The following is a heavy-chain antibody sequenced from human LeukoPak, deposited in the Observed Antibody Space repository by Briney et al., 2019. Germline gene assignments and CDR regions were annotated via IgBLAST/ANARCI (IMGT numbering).Heavy chain of an antibody. Sequence: ASVTVSCTASGYTFTSYDINWVRQATGQGLEWMGWMNPNSGNTGYAQKFQGRVTMTRNTSISTAYMELSSLRSEDTAVYYCARGHVVGEDWFDPWGQGTLVTVSS. CDR1: GYTFTSYD. CDR3: ARGHVVGEDWFDP. D-gene: IGHD3-16*01. CDR2: MNPNSGNT. V-gene: IGHV1-8*01. J-gene: IGHJ5*02.